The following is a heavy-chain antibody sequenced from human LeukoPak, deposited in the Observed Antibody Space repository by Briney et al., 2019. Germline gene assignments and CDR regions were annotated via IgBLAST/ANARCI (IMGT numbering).Heavy chain of an antibody. D-gene: IGHD6-13*01. V-gene: IGHV3-66*02. CDR2: IYSGGST. CDR1: GFTVSSNY. J-gene: IGHJ6*03. CDR3: ARSLAAADYYYYYMDV. Sequence: SGGSLRLSCAASGFTVSSNYRSWVRQAPGKGLEWVSVIYSGGSTYYADSVKGRFTISRDNSKNTPYLQMNSLRAEDTAVYYCARSLAAADYYYYYMDVWGRGTTVTVSS.